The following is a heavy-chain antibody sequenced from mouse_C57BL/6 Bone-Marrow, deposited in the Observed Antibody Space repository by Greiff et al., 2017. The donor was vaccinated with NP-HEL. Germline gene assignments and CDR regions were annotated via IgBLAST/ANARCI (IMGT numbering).Heavy chain of an antibody. Sequence: EVKLMESGGGLVQSGRSLRLSCATSGFTFSDFYMEWVRQAPGKGLEWIAASRNKANDYTTEYSASVKGRFIVSRDTSKSILYLQMNALRAEDTAIYYCARDNWDWYFDVWGTGTTVTVSS. CDR1: GFTFSDFY. V-gene: IGHV7-1*01. CDR3: ARDNWDWYFDV. CDR2: SRNKANDYTT. D-gene: IGHD4-1*01. J-gene: IGHJ1*03.